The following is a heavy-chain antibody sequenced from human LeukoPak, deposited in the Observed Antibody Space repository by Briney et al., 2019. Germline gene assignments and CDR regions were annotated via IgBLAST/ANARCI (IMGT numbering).Heavy chain of an antibody. D-gene: IGHD3-22*01. CDR1: GYTFTDYY. CDR3: ATGRITMIVVVPHEYFQH. CDR2: VDPEDGET. V-gene: IGHV1-69-2*01. Sequence: GASVKVSCKASGYTFTDYYMHWVQQAPGKGLEWMGRVDPEDGETIYAEKFQGRVTITADTSTDTAYMELSSLRSEDTAVYYCATGRITMIVVVPHEYFQHWGQGTLVTVSS. J-gene: IGHJ1*01.